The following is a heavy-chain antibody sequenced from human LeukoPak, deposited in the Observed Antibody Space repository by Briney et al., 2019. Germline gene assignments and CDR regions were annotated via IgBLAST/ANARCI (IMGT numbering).Heavy chain of an antibody. V-gene: IGHV1-18*01. J-gene: IGHJ3*02. CDR2: ISAYNAYT. CDR1: GYTFTSYG. D-gene: IGHD3-22*01. CDR3: ARVDSSGYYSSHAFDI. Sequence: ASVKVSCKASGYTFTSYGITWVRQAPGQGLEWMGWISAYNAYTYYAQKLQGRVTMTTDTSTSTAYMELRSLRSDDTAVYYCARVDSSGYYSSHAFDIWGQGTMVTVSS.